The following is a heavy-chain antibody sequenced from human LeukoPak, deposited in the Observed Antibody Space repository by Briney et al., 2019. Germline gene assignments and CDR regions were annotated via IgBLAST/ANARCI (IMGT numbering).Heavy chain of an antibody. D-gene: IGHD2-2*02. V-gene: IGHV3-21*01. J-gene: IGHJ3*02. CDR1: GFTLSSYS. CDR2: ISSSSSYI. Sequence: GGSLRLSCAASGFTLSSYSVNWVRQAPGKGLEWVSSISSSSSYIYYADSVKGRFTISRDNAKNSLYLQMNSLRAEDTAVYYCARVVVPAAIGAQNDIWGQGTMVTVSS. CDR3: ARVVVPAAIGAQNDI.